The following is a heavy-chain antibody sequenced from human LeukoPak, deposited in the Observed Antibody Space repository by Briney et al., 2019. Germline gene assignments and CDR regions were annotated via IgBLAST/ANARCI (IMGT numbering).Heavy chain of an antibody. V-gene: IGHV4-38-2*02. J-gene: IGHJ4*02. CDR2: IYHSGST. D-gene: IGHD1-26*01. CDR1: GYSISSGYY. CDR3: ATSSNRAYSGSYEAGFDY. Sequence: PSETLSLTCTVSGYSISSGYYWGWIRQPPGKGLEWIGSIYHSGSTYYNPSLKSRVTISVDTSKNQFSLKLSSVTAADTAVYYCATSSNRAYSGSYEAGFDYWGQGTLVTVSS.